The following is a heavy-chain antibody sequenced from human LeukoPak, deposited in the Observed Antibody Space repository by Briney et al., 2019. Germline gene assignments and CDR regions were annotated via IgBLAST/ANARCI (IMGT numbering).Heavy chain of an antibody. CDR3: ARVHGYCSSTSCYAGSGAESGQQIDY. D-gene: IGHD2-2*03. CDR2: INHSGST. CDR1: GGSFSGYY. J-gene: IGHJ4*02. Sequence: PSETLSLTCAVYGGSFSGYYWSWIRQPPGKGLEWIGEINHSGSTNYNPSLKSRVTISVDTSKNQFSLKLSSVTAADTAAYYCARVHGYCSSTSCYAGSGAESGQQIDYWGQGTLVTVSS. V-gene: IGHV4-34*01.